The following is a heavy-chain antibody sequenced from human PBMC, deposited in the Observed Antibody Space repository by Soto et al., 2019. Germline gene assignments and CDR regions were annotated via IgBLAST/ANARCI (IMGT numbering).Heavy chain of an antibody. D-gene: IGHD1-26*01. CDR1: GFTFSSYG. CDR2: IWYDGSNK. Sequence: QVQLVESGGGVVQPGRSLRLSCAASGFTFSSYGMHWVRQAPGKGLEWVAVIWYDGSNKYYADSVKGRFTISRDNSKNTLYLQMNSLRAEDTAVYYCARDLEAGSYSCWFVPWGQGTLVTVSS. CDR3: ARDLEAGSYSCWFVP. J-gene: IGHJ5*02. V-gene: IGHV3-33*01.